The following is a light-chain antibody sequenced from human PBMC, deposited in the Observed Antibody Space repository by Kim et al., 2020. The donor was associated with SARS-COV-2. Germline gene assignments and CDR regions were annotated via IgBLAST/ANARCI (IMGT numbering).Light chain of an antibody. J-gene: IGKJ5*01. CDR2: DAS. Sequence: DIEMTQSPSTLSASVGDRVTITCRASQSISSWLAWYQQKPGKAPNLLIYDASSLESGVPSRFSGSGSGTEFTLTISSLQPDDFATYYCQQYKSYSITFGQGRRLEIK. CDR3: QQYKSYSIT. V-gene: IGKV1-5*01. CDR1: QSISSW.